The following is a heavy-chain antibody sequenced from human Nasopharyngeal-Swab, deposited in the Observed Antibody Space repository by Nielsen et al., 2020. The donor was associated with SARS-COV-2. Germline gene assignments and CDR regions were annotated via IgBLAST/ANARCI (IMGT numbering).Heavy chain of an antibody. J-gene: IGHJ5*02. CDR2: IYYNGST. CDR1: GGSISSYY. CDR3: ARRTIFGVVNQWSWFDP. Sequence: SETLSLTCTVSGGSISSYYWSWIRQPPGKGLEWIGYIYYNGSTNYNPSLKSRVTISVDTSKNQFSLKLSSVTAADTAVYYCARRTIFGVVNQWSWFDPWGQGTLVTVSS. D-gene: IGHD3-3*01. V-gene: IGHV4-59*08.